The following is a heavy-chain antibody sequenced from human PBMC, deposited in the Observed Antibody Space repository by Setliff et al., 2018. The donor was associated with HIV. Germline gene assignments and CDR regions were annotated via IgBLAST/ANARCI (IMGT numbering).Heavy chain of an antibody. D-gene: IGHD5-12*01. CDR3: ARDRRDGLYYHGMDV. CDR2: THPSGGSP. Sequence: ASVKVSCKASGYSFTRYYMHWVRQAPGQGLEWMGITHPSGGSPNYAQKFQGRVTMTRDMSTSTVYMELSSLRSEDTAVYYCARDRRDGLYYHGMDVWGQGTTVTVSS. V-gene: IGHV1-46*01. J-gene: IGHJ6*02. CDR1: GYSFTRYY.